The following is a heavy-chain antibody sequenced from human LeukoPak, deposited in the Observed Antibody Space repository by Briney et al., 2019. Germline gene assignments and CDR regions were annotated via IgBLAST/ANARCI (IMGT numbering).Heavy chain of an antibody. D-gene: IGHD3-10*01. J-gene: IGHJ4*02. CDR3: ARVREAAAFDY. CDR2: ISSSSTYI. CDR1: GFTFSSYS. Sequence: GGSLRLSCVGSGFTFSSYSMNWVRQAPGKGLEWVSSISSSSTYIYYADSVKGRFTISRDNAKNSLYLQMNSLRAEDTAVYYCARVREAAAFDYWGQETLVTVSS. V-gene: IGHV3-21*01.